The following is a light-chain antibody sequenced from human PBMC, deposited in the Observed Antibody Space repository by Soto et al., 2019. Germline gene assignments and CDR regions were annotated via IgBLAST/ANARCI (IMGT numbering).Light chain of an antibody. CDR2: DVS. J-gene: IGLJ2*01. CDR3: SSYTSSSTLMV. CDR1: SSDVGGYNY. Sequence: QSALTQPASVSGSPGQSITISCIATSSDVGGYNYVSWYQQHPGKAPKLMIYDVSNRPSGVSNRFSGSKSGNTASLTISGLQAEDEADYYCSSYTSSSTLMVFGGGTKLTVL. V-gene: IGLV2-14*01.